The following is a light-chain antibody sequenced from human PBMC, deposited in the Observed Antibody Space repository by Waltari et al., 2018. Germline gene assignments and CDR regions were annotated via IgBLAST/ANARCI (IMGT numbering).Light chain of an antibody. J-gene: IGKJ5*01. Sequence: EIVMTQSPATLSVSPGERAALSCRASQTINSHLAWYQLQPGQAPRLLMYRASTRATGIPARFSGSGSETEFTLTISSLQSEDFAVYSCQQYNNWPITFGQGTRLEIK. CDR2: RAS. CDR3: QQYNNWPIT. CDR1: QTINSH. V-gene: IGKV3-15*01.